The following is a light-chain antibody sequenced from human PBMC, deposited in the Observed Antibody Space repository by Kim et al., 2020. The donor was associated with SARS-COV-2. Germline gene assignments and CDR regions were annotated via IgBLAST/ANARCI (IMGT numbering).Light chain of an antibody. CDR1: SGSIGDNY. J-gene: IGLJ2*01. CDR3: QSYNRSIVV. CDR2: EDD. Sequence: LTQPHSVSESPGKTVTISCTRSSGSIGDNYVQWYQQRPGGVPTTVIYEDDQRPSGVPDRFSGSIDSSSNSASLTISGLKTEDEADYYCQSYNRSIVVFGGGTQLTVL. V-gene: IGLV6-57*03.